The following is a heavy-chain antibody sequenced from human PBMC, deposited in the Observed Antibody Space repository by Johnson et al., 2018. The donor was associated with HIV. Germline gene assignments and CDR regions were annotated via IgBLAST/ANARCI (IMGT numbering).Heavy chain of an antibody. J-gene: IGHJ3*02. V-gene: IGHV3-30*04. Sequence: QVQLVESGGGLVQPGRSLRLSCAASGFTFSSYAMHWVRQAPGKGLEWVAVISYDGSNKYYADSVKGRFTISRDNSNNPLYLKMNSMRAEETAVYYCAKDRILSGYGPGAFDIWGQGTMVTVSS. CDR1: GFTFSSYA. CDR3: AKDRILSGYGPGAFDI. CDR2: ISYDGSNK. D-gene: IGHD5-12*01.